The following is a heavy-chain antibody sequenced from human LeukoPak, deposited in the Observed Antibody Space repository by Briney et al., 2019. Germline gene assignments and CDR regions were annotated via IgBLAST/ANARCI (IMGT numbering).Heavy chain of an antibody. CDR3: AKGRSSYPMDYIFDF. CDR1: GFTFSSYG. Sequence: GGSLRLSCAASGFTFSSYGMHWVRQAPGKGLEWVAVISNDGSTKKYADSVKGRFTISRDNSKNTLYAQMNSLRADDAAVYYCAKGRSSYPMDYIFDFWGQGTLVTVSS. V-gene: IGHV3-30*18. D-gene: IGHD3-16*02. CDR2: ISNDGSTK. J-gene: IGHJ4*02.